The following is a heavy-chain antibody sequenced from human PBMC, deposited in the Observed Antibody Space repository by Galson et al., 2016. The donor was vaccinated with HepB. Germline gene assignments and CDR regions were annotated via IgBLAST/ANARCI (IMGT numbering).Heavy chain of an antibody. CDR2: ISWNGGTI. D-gene: IGHD3-10*01. CDR3: VKDLVRTVSGDFGFED. CDR1: GFTFEDFA. Sequence: SLRLSCAVSGFTFEDFAMHWVRQAPGKGLEWVSVISWNGGTIGYADSVMGRFMISRDNAKNSLDLQMNSLRPEDTALYLCVKDLVRTVSGDFGFEDWGRGTLVTVSS. J-gene: IGHJ4*02. V-gene: IGHV3-9*01.